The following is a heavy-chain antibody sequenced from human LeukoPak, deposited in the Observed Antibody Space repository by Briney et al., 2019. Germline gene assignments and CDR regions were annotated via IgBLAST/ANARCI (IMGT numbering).Heavy chain of an antibody. CDR3: AREGYCSSTSCYLNWFDP. J-gene: IGHJ5*02. CDR1: GYTFTSYG. D-gene: IGHD2-2*01. V-gene: IGHV1-18*01. Sequence: ASVKGSCKASGYTFTSYGISWVRKAPGQGLEWMGWISAYNGNTNYAQKLQGRVTMTTDTSTSTAYMELRSLRSDDTAVYYCAREGYCSSTSCYLNWFDPWGQGTLVTVSS. CDR2: ISAYNGNT.